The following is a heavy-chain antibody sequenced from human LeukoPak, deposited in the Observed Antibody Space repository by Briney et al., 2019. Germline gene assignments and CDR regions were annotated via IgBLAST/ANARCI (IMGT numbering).Heavy chain of an antibody. J-gene: IGHJ4*02. CDR1: GFTFSNYW. Sequence: GGSLRLSCAASGFTFSNYWMHWVRQAPGKGLVWVSRINSDGSITNYADSVKGRFTISRDNAKSTLFLQMNSLRAEDTAVYYCSAATGTHDFWGQGTLVTVSS. D-gene: IGHD6-13*01. CDR3: SAATGTHDF. V-gene: IGHV3-74*01. CDR2: INSDGSIT.